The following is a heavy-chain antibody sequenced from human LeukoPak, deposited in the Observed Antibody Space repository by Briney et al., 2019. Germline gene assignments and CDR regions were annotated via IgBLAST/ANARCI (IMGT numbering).Heavy chain of an antibody. D-gene: IGHD6-13*01. J-gene: IGHJ4*02. CDR3: ARDIAAATDY. CDR2: ISSSSSYI. Sequence: GGSLRLSCAASGFAFRSYTMSWVRQAPGKGLEWVSSISSSSSYIYYADSVKGRFTISRDNAKNSLYLQMNSLRAEDTAVYYCARDIAAATDYWGQGTLVTVSS. CDR1: GFAFRSYT. V-gene: IGHV3-21*01.